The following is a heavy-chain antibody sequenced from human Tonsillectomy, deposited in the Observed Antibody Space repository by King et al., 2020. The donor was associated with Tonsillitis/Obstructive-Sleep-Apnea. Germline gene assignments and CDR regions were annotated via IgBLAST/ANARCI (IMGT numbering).Heavy chain of an antibody. CDR1: GYTFTNYG. V-gene: IGHV1-18*01. Sequence: VQLVQSGAAVKKPGASVKVSCKASGYTFTNYGISWVRQAPGQGLEWMAWISAHNGHTNYAQKLQGRVTMTTDASTSTAYMELRSLRSDDTAVYYCARDSMSHYYDSSAYYTFNYWGQGTLVTVSS. CDR3: ARDSMSHYYDSSAYYTFNY. CDR2: ISAHNGHT. D-gene: IGHD3-22*01. J-gene: IGHJ4*02.